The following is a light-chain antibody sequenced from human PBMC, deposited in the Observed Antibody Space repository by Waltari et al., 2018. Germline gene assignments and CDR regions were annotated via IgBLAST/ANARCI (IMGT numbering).Light chain of an antibody. Sequence: QSVLTQPPSVSAAPGQKVTISCPGSSPNLGNNYVSWYHQLPGTAPKLLIYDNNKRPSGIPDRFSGSKSGTSATLGITGLQTGDEADYYCGAWDSSLSAGLFGGGTKLTVL. V-gene: IGLV1-51*01. CDR2: DNN. CDR3: GAWDSSLSAGL. CDR1: SPNLGNNY. J-gene: IGLJ3*02.